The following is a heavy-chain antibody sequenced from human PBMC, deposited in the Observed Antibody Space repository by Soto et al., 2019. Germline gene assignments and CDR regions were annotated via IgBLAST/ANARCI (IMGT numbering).Heavy chain of an antibody. CDR1: GYTFTSYG. CDR3: ARVGLAYCGGDCPAPFDY. D-gene: IGHD2-21*02. CDR2: ISAYNGNT. Sequence: QVQLVQSGAEVKKPGASVKVSCKASGYTFTSYGISWVRQAPGQGLEWMGWISAYNGNTNYAQKLQGRVTMTTDTSTSTAYMELRSLRSDDTAVYYWARVGLAYCGGDCPAPFDYWGQGTLVTVSS. V-gene: IGHV1-18*01. J-gene: IGHJ4*02.